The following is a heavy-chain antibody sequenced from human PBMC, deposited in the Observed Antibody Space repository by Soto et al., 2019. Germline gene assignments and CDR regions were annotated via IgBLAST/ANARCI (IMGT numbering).Heavy chain of an antibody. Sequence: ASVKVSCKASGYTFTGYYLHWVRQAPGQGLEWMGWINPNSGGTNYAQKFQGRVTMTRDTSISTAYMELSRLRSDDTAVYYCARDRVGGVPAATDRFDPWGQGTLVTVSS. CDR2: INPNSGGT. V-gene: IGHV1-2*02. D-gene: IGHD2-2*01. CDR3: ARDRVGGVPAATDRFDP. CDR1: GYTFTGYY. J-gene: IGHJ5*02.